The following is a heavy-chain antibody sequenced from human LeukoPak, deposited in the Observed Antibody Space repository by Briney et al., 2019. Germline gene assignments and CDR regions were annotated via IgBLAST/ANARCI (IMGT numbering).Heavy chain of an antibody. CDR1: GFTFNTYG. CDR3: ANGEAATIFGVVITPNAFDI. D-gene: IGHD3-3*01. CDR2: IRFDGSDK. J-gene: IGHJ3*02. Sequence: SGGSLRLSCAASGFTFNTYGMHWVRQAPGRGLEWVAFIRFDGSDKYYADSVKGRFTISRDNSKNTLYLQMNSLRAEDTAVYYCANGEAATIFGVVITPNAFDIWGQGTMVTVSS. V-gene: IGHV3-30*02.